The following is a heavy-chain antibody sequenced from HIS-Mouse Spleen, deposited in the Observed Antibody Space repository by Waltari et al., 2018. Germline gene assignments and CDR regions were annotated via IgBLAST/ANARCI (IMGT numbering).Heavy chain of an antibody. Sequence: EVQLVESGGGLVQPGRSLRLACAAAGFTFDVYAMHWARQAPGKGLEWVSGISWNSGSIGYADSVKGRFTISRDNAKNSLYLQMNSLRAEDTALYYCAKDISRGKGGAFDIWGQGTMVTVSS. V-gene: IGHV3-9*01. CDR2: ISWNSGSI. CDR1: GFTFDVYA. J-gene: IGHJ3*02. CDR3: AKDISRGKGGAFDI. D-gene: IGHD3-16*01.